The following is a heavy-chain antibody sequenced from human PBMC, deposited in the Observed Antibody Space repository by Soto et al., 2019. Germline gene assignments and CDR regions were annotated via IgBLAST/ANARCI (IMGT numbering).Heavy chain of an antibody. CDR3: ARGLISGSHYSGGWYYFDS. Sequence: SETLSLTCDVYGGSFSGYIWTWIRQTPGKGLQWIGQINHSGSANYNPSIKSRITISVHTSNSQFSLELNSVTAADTAVYYCARGLISGSHYSGGWYYFDSWGQGTQVTVS. CDR1: GGSFSGYI. J-gene: IGHJ4*02. V-gene: IGHV4-34*01. D-gene: IGHD1-26*01. CDR2: INHSGSA.